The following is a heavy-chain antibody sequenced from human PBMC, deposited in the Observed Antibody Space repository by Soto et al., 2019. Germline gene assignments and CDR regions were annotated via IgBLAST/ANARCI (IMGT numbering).Heavy chain of an antibody. V-gene: IGHV3-74*01. D-gene: IGHD4-17*01. J-gene: IGHJ4*02. CDR3: ARDRRWLDYGDKSDY. CDR1: GVTFSSDW. CDR2: INSDGSTT. Sequence: EVQLAETGGGLVQPGESLRLSCAASGVTFSSDWMHWVLQAPRQGLLWVSRINSDGSTTNYADSVKGRFTISRDNAKNPLYMQMHSLRAEDTAVYYCARDRRWLDYGDKSDYRGQGTLVTGSS.